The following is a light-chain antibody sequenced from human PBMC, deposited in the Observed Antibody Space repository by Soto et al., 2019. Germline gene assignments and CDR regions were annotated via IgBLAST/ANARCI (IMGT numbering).Light chain of an antibody. CDR1: QDISSS. Sequence: GDRVTITCRASQDISSSLAWYQQKPGKVPKLLIYAASTLQSGVPSRFSGSRSGTDFTLTISSLQPEDVATYSCQKYNSAPLPFGGGTEVEIK. J-gene: IGKJ4*01. CDR2: AAS. V-gene: IGKV1-27*01. CDR3: QKYNSAPLP.